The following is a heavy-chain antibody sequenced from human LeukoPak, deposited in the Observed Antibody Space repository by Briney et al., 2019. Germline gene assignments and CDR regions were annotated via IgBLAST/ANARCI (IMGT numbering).Heavy chain of an antibody. CDR1: GGSISSYY. CDR3: ARQSKDTYYYGSGSLGD. Sequence: KPSETLSLTCTVSGGSISSYYWSWIRQPPGKGLEWIGYIYYSGSTNYNPSLKSRVTISVDTSKNQFSLKLSSVTAADTAVYYCARQSKDTYYYGSGSLGDWGQGTLVTVSS. J-gene: IGHJ4*02. D-gene: IGHD3-10*01. CDR2: IYYSGST. V-gene: IGHV4-59*08.